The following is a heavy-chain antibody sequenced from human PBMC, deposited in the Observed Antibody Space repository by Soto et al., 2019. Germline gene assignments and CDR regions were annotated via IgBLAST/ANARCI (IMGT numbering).Heavy chain of an antibody. J-gene: IGHJ6*02. V-gene: IGHV3-15*07. D-gene: IGHD6-19*01. CDR1: GFTFSNAW. CDR2: IKSKTDGGTT. CDR3: TTDWVAGTFYYYYGMDV. Sequence: GGSLRLSCAASGFTFSNAWMNWVRQAPGKGLEWVGRIKSKTDGGTTDYAAPVKGRFTISRDDSKNTLYLQMNSLKTEDTAVYYCTTDWVAGTFYYYYGMDVWGQGTTVTVSS.